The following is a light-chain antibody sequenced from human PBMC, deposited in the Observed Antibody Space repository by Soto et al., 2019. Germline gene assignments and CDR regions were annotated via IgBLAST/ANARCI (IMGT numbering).Light chain of an antibody. J-gene: IGKJ4*01. Sequence: EIVLTQSPGTLSLSPGESATLSCRASQSVGRNYLAWFQHKPDQAPRLLIYDSSNKATGVPDRCSGSGSGTDFTLSVTRLEPEDFAVYYCHQYAVSPLTFGGGTTVEIK. V-gene: IGKV3-20*01. CDR3: HQYAVSPLT. CDR1: QSVGRNY. CDR2: DSS.